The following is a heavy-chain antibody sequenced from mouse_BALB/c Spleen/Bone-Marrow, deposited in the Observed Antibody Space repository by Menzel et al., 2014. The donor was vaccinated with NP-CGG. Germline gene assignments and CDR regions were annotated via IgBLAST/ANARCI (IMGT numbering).Heavy chain of an antibody. CDR3: ARSGYGYYAMDY. D-gene: IGHD2-2*01. J-gene: IGHJ4*01. CDR1: GYTFSNYW. CDR2: IFPGGGST. V-gene: IGHV1-9*01. Sequence: VQLVESGAELLKPGASVKISCKATGYTFSNYWIEWIKQRPGHGLEWIGEIFPGGGSTKYNEKFRDKATFTADTSSKTAYMQLSSLTSEDSAVYYCARSGYGYYAMDYWGQGTSVTVSS.